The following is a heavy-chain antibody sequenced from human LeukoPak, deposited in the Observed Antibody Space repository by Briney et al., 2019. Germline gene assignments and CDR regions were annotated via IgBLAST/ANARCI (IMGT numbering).Heavy chain of an antibody. CDR2: IYYSGST. V-gene: IGHV4-59*01. CDR3: ARDSLNNYYYYYYMDV. CDR1: GGSISSYY. J-gene: IGHJ6*03. Sequence: PSETLSLTCTVSGGSISSYYWSWIRQPPGKGLEWIGYIYYSGSTNYNPSLKSRVTMSVDTSKNQFSLKLSSVTAADTAVYYCARDSLNNYYYYYYMDVWGKGTTVTVSS.